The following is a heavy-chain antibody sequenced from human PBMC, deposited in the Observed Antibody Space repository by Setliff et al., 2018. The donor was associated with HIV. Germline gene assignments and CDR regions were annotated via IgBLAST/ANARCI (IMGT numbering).Heavy chain of an antibody. CDR2: ISAYNGNT. J-gene: IGHJ3*02. D-gene: IGHD3-16*01. CDR3: ARDRSIIMTFGGGNDAFDI. Sequence: SVKVSCQASGYTFTSYGISWVRQAPGQGLEWMGWISAYNGNTNYAQKFQGRVTMTTDTSTTTAYMELRSLRSDDTAVYYCARDRSIIMTFGGGNDAFDIWGQGTMVTVSS. CDR1: GYTFTSYG. V-gene: IGHV1-18*01.